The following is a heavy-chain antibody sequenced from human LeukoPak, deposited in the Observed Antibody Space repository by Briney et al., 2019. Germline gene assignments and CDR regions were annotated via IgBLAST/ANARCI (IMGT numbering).Heavy chain of an antibody. D-gene: IGHD5-18*01. CDR3: RSGHSFGNFDY. Sequence: ASVKVSCKASGYTFTGYYMHWVRQAPGQGLEWMGWINPSSGDTNSAQKFQGRVTMTRDTSISTVCMELSRLTSDDTAVYYCRSGHSFGNFDYWGQGTPVTVSS. V-gene: IGHV1-2*02. CDR2: INPSSGDT. CDR1: GYTFTGYY. J-gene: IGHJ4*02.